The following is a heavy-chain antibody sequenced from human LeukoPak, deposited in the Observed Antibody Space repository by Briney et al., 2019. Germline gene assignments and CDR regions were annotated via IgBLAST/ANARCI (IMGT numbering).Heavy chain of an antibody. Sequence: GGSLRLSCAASGFTFSRYGMHWVRQAPGKGLEWVAVAPSDGDTTYYADSVKGRFTISKDNSRNTLYLQMNSLRAEDTAVYYCAKEGSTTFREDFDCWGQGTLVIVSS. J-gene: IGHJ4*02. D-gene: IGHD3-16*01. V-gene: IGHV3-30*02. CDR2: APSDGDTT. CDR1: GFTFSRYG. CDR3: AKEGSTTFREDFDC.